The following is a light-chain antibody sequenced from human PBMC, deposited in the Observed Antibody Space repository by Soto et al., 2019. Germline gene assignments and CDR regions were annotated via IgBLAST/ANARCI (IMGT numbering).Light chain of an antibody. J-gene: IGKJ5*01. CDR3: QQSYSSFLT. CDR2: AAS. CDR1: QAISNY. V-gene: IGKV1-39*01. Sequence: DIQMTQSPPSLSASLGDRVTITCRASQAISNYLNWYQQKPGKAPNLLIYAASSFQSGVPSRFSGSGSGTDFTLTISSLQPVDFATYYCQQSYSSFLTFGQGTRLEIK.